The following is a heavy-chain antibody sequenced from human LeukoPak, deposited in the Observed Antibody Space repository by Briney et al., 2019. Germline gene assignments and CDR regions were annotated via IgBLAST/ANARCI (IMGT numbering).Heavy chain of an antibody. D-gene: IGHD3-22*01. J-gene: IGHJ4*02. V-gene: IGHV3-23*01. CDR1: GFTFSNYG. CDR2: FSGSGDDT. CDR3: AKGSDSYAWTLFDN. Sequence: GGTLRLSCAPSGFTFSNYGMSWVREAPGKGLEWVSSFSGSGDDTYYADSVKGRFTISRDNSKNTLYLQKNSLRAENTALHYFAKGSDSYAWTLFDNWGQGTLVTVSS.